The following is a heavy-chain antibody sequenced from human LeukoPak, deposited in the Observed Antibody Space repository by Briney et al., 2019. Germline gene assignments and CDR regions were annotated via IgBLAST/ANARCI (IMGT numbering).Heavy chain of an antibody. Sequence: GGSLRLSCTASGFTFDDYVMHWVRQAPGKGLEWVSLISGDGSGKYYADSVKGRFTISRDNSKNSLFLHMSGLRAEDTALYYCATQNPPGSGYYDTYNWFDPWGQGTLVTVAS. CDR1: GFTFDDYV. D-gene: IGHD5-12*01. V-gene: IGHV3-43*02. CDR2: ISGDGSGK. CDR3: ATQNPPGSGYYDTYNWFDP. J-gene: IGHJ5*02.